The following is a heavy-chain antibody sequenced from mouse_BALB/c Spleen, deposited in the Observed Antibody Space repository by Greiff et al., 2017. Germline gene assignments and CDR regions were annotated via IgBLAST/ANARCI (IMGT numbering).Heavy chain of an antibody. D-gene: IGHD2-14*01. Sequence: EVHLVESGTVLARPGASVKMSCKASGYTFTSYWLHWVKQRPGQGLEWIGAIYPGNSDTSYNQKFKGKAKLTAVTSTSTAYMELSSLTNEDSAVFYCTAAYYRYPFADWGQGTLVTVSA. CDR3: TAAYYRYPFAD. CDR1: GYTFTSYW. J-gene: IGHJ3*01. V-gene: IGHV1-5*01. CDR2: IYPGNSDT.